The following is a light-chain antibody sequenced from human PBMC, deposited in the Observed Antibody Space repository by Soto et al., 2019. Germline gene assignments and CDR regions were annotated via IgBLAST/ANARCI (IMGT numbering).Light chain of an antibody. CDR2: EVT. CDR1: SSDIGNYKL. V-gene: IGLV2-14*02. Sequence: QSALTQPASVSGSPGQSITISCTGTSSDIGNYKLVSWYQQHPGKAPKLMIYEVTYRPSGVSNRFSGSKSGNTASLTISGLQAEDEADYYCSSYTVRNSLVFGGGTKLTVL. CDR3: SSYTVRNSLV. J-gene: IGLJ2*01.